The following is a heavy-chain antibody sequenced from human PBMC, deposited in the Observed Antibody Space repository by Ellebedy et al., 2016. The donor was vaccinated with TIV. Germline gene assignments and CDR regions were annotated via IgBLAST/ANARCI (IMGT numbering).Heavy chain of an antibody. D-gene: IGHD2-15*01. V-gene: IGHV1-69*13. CDR3: ARLDCSGGSCYGLYGMDV. J-gene: IGHJ6*02. CDR1: GGTFTSYS. CDR2: ITPLYGIV. Sequence: ASVKVSCKTSGGTFTSYSISWVRQAPGQGLEWMGGITPLYGIVTYAQKFQGRVTITADESTSTAYMELSSLRSEDTAIYYCARLDCSGGSCYGLYGMDVWGQGTTVTVSS.